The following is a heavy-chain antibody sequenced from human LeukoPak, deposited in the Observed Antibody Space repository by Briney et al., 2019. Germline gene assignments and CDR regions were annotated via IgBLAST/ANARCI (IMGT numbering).Heavy chain of an antibody. D-gene: IGHD6-13*01. J-gene: IGHJ5*02. V-gene: IGHV4-61*02. CDR1: GGSISSGSYY. CDR2: IYTSGST. Sequence: PSETLSLTCTVSGGSISSGSYYWSWIRQPAGKGLEWIGRIYTSGSTNYNPSLKSRVTISVDTSKNQFSLKLSSVTAADTAVYYCARDPGYSSSWGRTNWFDPWGQGTLVTVSS. CDR3: ARDPGYSSSWGRTNWFDP.